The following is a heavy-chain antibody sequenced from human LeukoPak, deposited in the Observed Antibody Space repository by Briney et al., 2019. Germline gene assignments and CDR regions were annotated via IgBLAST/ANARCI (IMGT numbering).Heavy chain of an antibody. CDR3: ARDFQIGIAVDYNWFDP. CDR2: INTNTGNP. Sequence: ASVKVSCKASGYTFTSYAMNWVRQAPGQGLEWMGWINTNTGNPTYAQGFTRRFVFSVDTSVSTAYLQISNLKTEDTAVYYCARDFQIGIAVDYNWFDPWGQGTLVTVSS. CDR1: GYTFTSYA. J-gene: IGHJ5*02. D-gene: IGHD6-19*01. V-gene: IGHV7-4-1*02.